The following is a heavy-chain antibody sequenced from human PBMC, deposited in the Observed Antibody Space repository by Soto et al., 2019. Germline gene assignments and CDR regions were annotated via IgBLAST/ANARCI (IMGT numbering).Heavy chain of an antibody. V-gene: IGHV3-23*01. CDR3: AKWWRDSSSSDIY. Sequence: EVQLLESGGGLVQPGGSLRLSCAASGFTFSSYAMSWVRQAPGTGLEWVSAISGSGGSTYYAASVKGRFTISRDNAKNTRYLQMNSLRSEYTAVYYFAKWWRDSSSSDIYWGQGTLVTVSA. D-gene: IGHD6-6*01. CDR1: GFTFSSYA. CDR2: ISGSGGST. J-gene: IGHJ4*02.